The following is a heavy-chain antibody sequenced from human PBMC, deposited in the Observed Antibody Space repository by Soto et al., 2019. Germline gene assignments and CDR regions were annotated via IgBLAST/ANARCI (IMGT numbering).Heavy chain of an antibody. CDR1: GFTFKLYT. J-gene: IGHJ4*02. CDR2: CTPSSSSI. CDR3: ARDAASSLDH. Sequence: EVQLVESGGGLVKPGGSLRLSCAASGFTFKLYTMHWVRQAPGKELEWVSFCTPSSSSISYADSVEGRFTISRDNARNSLYLQIHNLRAEDTAVDYCARDAASSLDHWGQGTLVTVSS. V-gene: IGHV3-21*01.